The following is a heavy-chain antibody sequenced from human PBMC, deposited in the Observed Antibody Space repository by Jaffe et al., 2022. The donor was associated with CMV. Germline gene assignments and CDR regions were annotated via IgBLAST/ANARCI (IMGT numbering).Heavy chain of an antibody. V-gene: IGHV4-39*01. CDR2: IHYSGST. Sequence: QLQLQESGPGLVKPSETLSLTCTVSGGSISRSGYYWGWIRQPPGKGLEWIGSIHYSGSTYSNPSLKSRVTIFVDTSKNQFSLKLSSVTAADTAVYYCARHWPLVGENWFDPWGQGTLVTVSS. J-gene: IGHJ5*02. D-gene: IGHD3-10*01. CDR1: GGSISRSGYY. CDR3: ARHWPLVGENWFDP.